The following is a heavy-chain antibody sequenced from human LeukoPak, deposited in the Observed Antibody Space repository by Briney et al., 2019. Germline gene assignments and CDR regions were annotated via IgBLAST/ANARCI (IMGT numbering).Heavy chain of an antibody. J-gene: IGHJ4*02. D-gene: IGHD3-22*01. CDR2: INSDGSST. CDR1: GFTFSSYW. V-gene: IGHV3-74*01. Sequence: AGGSLRLSCAASGFTFSSYWTHWVRQAPGKGLVWVSRINSDGSSTSYADSVKGRFTISRDNAKNTLYLQMNSLRAEDTAVYYCARFRHYDSSGYQYYFDYWGQGTLVTVSS. CDR3: ARFRHYDSSGYQYYFDY.